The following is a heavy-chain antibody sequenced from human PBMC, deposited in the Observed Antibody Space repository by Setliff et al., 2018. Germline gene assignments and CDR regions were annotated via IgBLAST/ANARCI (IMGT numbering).Heavy chain of an antibody. V-gene: IGHV1-8*02. D-gene: IGHD5-18*01. CDR1: GYTFTNYD. CDR2: MNPNSGNT. Sequence: ASVKVSCKTSGYTFTNYDINWVRQATGQGLEWMGWMNPNSGNTGYAQNFQGRVSMTRNTSISTAYMELNSLTSEDTAVYYCARSKEEAAMVKHNWFDPWGQGTLVTVS. CDR3: ARSKEEAAMVKHNWFDP. J-gene: IGHJ5*02.